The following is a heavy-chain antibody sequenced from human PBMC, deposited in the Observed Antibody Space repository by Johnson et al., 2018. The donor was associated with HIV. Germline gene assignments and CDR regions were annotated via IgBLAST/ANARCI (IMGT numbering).Heavy chain of an antibody. CDR3: AREQQLNLDAFDI. CDR1: GFTFSDYY. V-gene: IGHV3-11*04. D-gene: IGHD6-13*01. Sequence: QVQLVESGGGLVKPGGSLRLSCAASGFTFSDYYMSWIRQAPGKGLEWVSGISWNSGSIGYADSVKGRFTISRDNAKNTLYLQMNSLRAEDTAVYYCAREQQLNLDAFDIWGQGTMVTVSS. J-gene: IGHJ3*02. CDR2: ISWNSGSI.